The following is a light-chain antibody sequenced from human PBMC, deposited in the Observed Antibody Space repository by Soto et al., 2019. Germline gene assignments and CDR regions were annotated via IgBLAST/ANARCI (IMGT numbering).Light chain of an antibody. CDR3: MQALQTRT. Sequence: DIVMTQSPLSLPVTTGEPASISCRSSQSLLHSNGYNYLDWYLQKPGQSPQLLIYLGSNRASGVPDRFSGSGSGTEFTLKISRVEAEDVGVYYCMQALQTRTFGGGTKVEIK. V-gene: IGKV2-28*01. CDR1: QSLLHSNGYNY. J-gene: IGKJ4*01. CDR2: LGS.